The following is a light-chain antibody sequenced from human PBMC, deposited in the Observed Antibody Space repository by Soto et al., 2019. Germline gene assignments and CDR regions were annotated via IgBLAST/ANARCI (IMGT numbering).Light chain of an antibody. J-gene: IGKJ1*01. Sequence: IQMTQSPSSLSASVGDTVTVTCRASQGIRNYLNWFQQKPGKAPKRLISVASTLQSGVPPRFSGSGSGTDFTLIITNLQPEDLATYYCQQTYSAPWTFGQGTKVDIK. CDR2: VAS. CDR3: QQTYSAPWT. CDR1: QGIRNY. V-gene: IGKV1-39*01.